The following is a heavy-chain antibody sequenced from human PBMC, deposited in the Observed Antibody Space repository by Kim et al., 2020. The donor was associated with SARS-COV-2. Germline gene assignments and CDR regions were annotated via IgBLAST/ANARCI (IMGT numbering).Heavy chain of an antibody. V-gene: IGHV1-2*02. CDR1: GYIFTDYY. J-gene: IGHJ4*02. Sequence: ASVKVSCKASGYIFTDYYIHWMRQAPGQGLEWVGWINPNSGGTNYAPKFQGRVTITRDTPITTAYMEVARLTSDDTAVYYCARYNTMAGHFDSWGQGTLVTVSS. D-gene: IGHD6-19*01. CDR2: INPNSGGT. CDR3: ARYNTMAGHFDS.